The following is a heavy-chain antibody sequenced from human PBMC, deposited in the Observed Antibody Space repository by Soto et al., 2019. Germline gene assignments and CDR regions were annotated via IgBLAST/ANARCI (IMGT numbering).Heavy chain of an antibody. V-gene: IGHV3-9*01. CDR3: AKGGGSTIYDPFDI. CDR2: ISWNSGSI. D-gene: IGHD3-10*01. J-gene: IGHJ3*02. Sequence: EVQVVESGGGLVQPGRSLRLSCAASGFTFDDYAMHWVRQAPGKGLEWVSGISWNSGSIGYADSVKGRFTISRDNAKTSLYLQMNSLRAEDTALYYCAKGGGSTIYDPFDIWGQGTMVTVSS. CDR1: GFTFDDYA.